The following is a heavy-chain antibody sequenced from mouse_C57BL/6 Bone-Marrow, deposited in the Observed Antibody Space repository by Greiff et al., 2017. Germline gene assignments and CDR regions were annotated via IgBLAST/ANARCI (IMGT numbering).Heavy chain of an antibody. CDR1: GYTFTNYW. CDR2: MYPNGGSP. D-gene: IGHD2-4*01. J-gene: IGHJ4*01. Sequence: VQLQQPGAELVKPGASVKLSCKASGYTFTNYWMHWVKQRPGQGLEWIGMMYPNGGSPDYNETFKSEATLSVDKSSRTAYMELSSLTSEDSAVYYCARSYDYDDYTIDYWGQGTSVTVSS. V-gene: IGHV1-64*01. CDR3: ARSYDYDDYTIDY.